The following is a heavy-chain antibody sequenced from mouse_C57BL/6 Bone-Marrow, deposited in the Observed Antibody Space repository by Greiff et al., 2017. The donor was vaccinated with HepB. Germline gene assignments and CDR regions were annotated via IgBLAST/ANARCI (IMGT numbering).Heavy chain of an antibody. CDR3: ARSNYGNYAYAMDY. Sequence: VQLQQSGAELVRPGASVKLSCKASGYTFTDYYINWVKQRPGQGLEWIARIYPGSGNTYYNEKFKGKATLTAEKSSSTAYMQLSSLTSEDSAVYFCARSNYGNYAYAMDYWGQGTSVTVSS. CDR2: IYPGSGNT. J-gene: IGHJ4*01. V-gene: IGHV1-76*01. CDR1: GYTFTDYY. D-gene: IGHD2-1*01.